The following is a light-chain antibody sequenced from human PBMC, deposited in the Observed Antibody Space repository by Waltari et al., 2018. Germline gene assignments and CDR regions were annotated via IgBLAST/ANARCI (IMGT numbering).Light chain of an antibody. Sequence: DIQMTQSPSSLSASVGARVSITCQASQDISDRLNWYQQKPGRAPNLLIYDASDLETGVPSRFSGSGSGTDFTFTISSLQPEDVATYYCQQCDDLPWTFGQGTKVEIK. CDR1: QDISDR. V-gene: IGKV1-33*01. J-gene: IGKJ1*01. CDR2: DAS. CDR3: QQCDDLPWT.